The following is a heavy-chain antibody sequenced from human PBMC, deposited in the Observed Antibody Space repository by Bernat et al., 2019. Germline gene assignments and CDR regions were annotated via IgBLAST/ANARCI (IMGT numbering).Heavy chain of an antibody. D-gene: IGHD1-26*01. CDR3: ARGLVGATTFDY. Sequence: QVQLVESGGGVVQPGRSLRLSCAASGFTFSDYYMSWIRQAPGKGLEWVSYISSSSSYTNYADSVKGRFTISRDNAKNSLYLQMNSLRAEDTAVYYCARGLVGATTFDYWGQGTLVTVSS. J-gene: IGHJ4*02. CDR1: GFTFSDYY. CDR2: ISSSSSYT. V-gene: IGHV3-11*06.